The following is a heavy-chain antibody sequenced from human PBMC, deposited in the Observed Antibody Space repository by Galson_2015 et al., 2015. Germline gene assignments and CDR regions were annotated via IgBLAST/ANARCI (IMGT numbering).Heavy chain of an antibody. CDR3: ARLGYDILTGYSNYYYYYGMDV. D-gene: IGHD3-9*01. CDR2: IDPSDSYT. V-gene: IGHV5-10-1*01. J-gene: IGHJ6*02. Sequence: QSGAEVKKPGESLRISCTGSGYSFTSYWISWVRQMPGKGLEWMGRIDPSDSYTNYSPSFQGHVTISADKSISTAYLQWSSLKASDTAMYYCARLGYDILTGYSNYYYYYGMDVWGQGTTVTVSS. CDR1: GYSFTSYW.